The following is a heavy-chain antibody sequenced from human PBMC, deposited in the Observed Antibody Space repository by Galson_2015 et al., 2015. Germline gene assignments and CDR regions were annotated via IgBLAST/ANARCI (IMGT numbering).Heavy chain of an antibody. D-gene: IGHD4-17*01. CDR2: ISGTSGTI. Sequence: SLRLSCAASGFTFSTYGMHWVRQAPGKGLEWVSYISGTSGTIYYADSVKGRFTVSRDNAKNSLYLQMNSLRDEDTAVYYCVIYGDTGYWGQGTLVTVSS. CDR1: GFTFSTYG. CDR3: VIYGDTGY. V-gene: IGHV3-48*02. J-gene: IGHJ4*02.